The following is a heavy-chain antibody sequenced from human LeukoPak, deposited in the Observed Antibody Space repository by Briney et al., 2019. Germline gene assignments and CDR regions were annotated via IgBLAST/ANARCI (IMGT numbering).Heavy chain of an antibody. J-gene: IGHJ4*02. CDR3: ARDPAPRYYYDSSGESFDY. Sequence: ASVKVSCKASGYTFTSYGISWVRQAPGQGLEWMGWISAYNGNTNYAQKLQGRVTMTTDTSTSTAYMELRSLRSDDTAVYYCARDPAPRYYYDSSGESFDYWGQGTLVTVSS. CDR1: GYTFTSYG. CDR2: ISAYNGNT. V-gene: IGHV1-18*01. D-gene: IGHD3-22*01.